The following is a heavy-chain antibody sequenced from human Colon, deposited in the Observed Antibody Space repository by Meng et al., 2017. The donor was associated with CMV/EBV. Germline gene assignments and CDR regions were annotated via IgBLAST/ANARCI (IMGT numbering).Heavy chain of an antibody. CDR3: VRGSSRGGTDAFDI. Sequence: SGIILSESGMSCVRQAPGKGLGWVSGISYTDGRAYYRDSVKGRLTVFRDSPKNTLYLQMSSLSAEDTAVYYCVRGSSRGGTDAFDIWGRGTMVTVSS. D-gene: IGHD3-10*01. CDR2: ISYTDGRA. CDR1: GIILSESG. V-gene: IGHV3-23*01. J-gene: IGHJ3*02.